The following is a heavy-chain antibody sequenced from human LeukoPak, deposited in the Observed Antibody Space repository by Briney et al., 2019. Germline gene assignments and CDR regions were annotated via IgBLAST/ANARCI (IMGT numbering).Heavy chain of an antibody. CDR3: ARQMNTVTADY. J-gene: IGHJ4*02. Sequence: SGTLSLTCTVSGGSISSSSYSWGWIRQPPGKGLEWIGSIFYSGSTYYNPSLNSRVTISIDTSKNQFSLRLSSVTAADTAVYYCARQMNTVTADYWGQGTLVTVSS. V-gene: IGHV4-39*01. D-gene: IGHD4-17*01. CDR1: GGSISSSSYS. CDR2: IFYSGST.